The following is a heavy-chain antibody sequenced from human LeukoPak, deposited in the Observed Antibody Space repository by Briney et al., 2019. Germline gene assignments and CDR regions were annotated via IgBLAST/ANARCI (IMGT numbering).Heavy chain of an antibody. CDR3: ARTHYYGLFDY. V-gene: IGHV5-10-1*01. CDR2: IDPSDSYT. D-gene: IGHD3-10*01. J-gene: IGHJ4*02. Sequence: GESLKISCKGPGSRFTSYWISWVRQTPGKGLEWRGRIDPSDSYTNYSPSFQGHVTISADKSISTAFLQWSSLKASDTAMYYCARTHYYGLFDYWGQGTLVTVSS. CDR1: GSRFTSYW.